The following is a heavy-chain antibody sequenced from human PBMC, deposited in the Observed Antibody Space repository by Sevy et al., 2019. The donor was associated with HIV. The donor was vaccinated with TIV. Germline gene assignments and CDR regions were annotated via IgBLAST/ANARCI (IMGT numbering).Heavy chain of an antibody. CDR1: GFSFDSYG. Sequence: GGSLRLSCAVSGFSFDSYGMTWVRQAPGKGLEWVSGISGSGTRTYYADSVKGRFSISRDNSKNRLYLQMNSLRSEDTAIYYFGKGGGGHYDPDEIGYYFYYYNMDVWGKGITVTVSS. CDR3: GKGGGGHYDPDEIGYYFYYYNMDV. J-gene: IGHJ6*03. D-gene: IGHD3-22*01. CDR2: ISGSGTRT. V-gene: IGHV3-23*01.